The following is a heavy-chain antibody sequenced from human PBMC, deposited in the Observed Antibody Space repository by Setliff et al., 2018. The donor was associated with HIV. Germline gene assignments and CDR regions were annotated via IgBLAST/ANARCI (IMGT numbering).Heavy chain of an antibody. Sequence: SETLSLTCTVSGGSISSYSWSWIRQSPGKGLEWIGYIYYSGSTYFNPSLRNRVSISVDTSRNQFSLKLRSVTAADTALYYCARRLPIAWADYGPAGYFDPWGQGTLVTVSS. CDR1: GGSISSYS. CDR3: ARRLPIAWADYGPAGYFDP. CDR2: IYYSGST. D-gene: IGHD4-17*01. V-gene: IGHV4-59*04. J-gene: IGHJ5*02.